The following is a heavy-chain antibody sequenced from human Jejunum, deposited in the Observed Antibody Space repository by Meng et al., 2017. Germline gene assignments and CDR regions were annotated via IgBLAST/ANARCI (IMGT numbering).Heavy chain of an antibody. D-gene: IGHD3-10*02. CDR3: ARADYVRYFDL. V-gene: IGHV4-4*02. CDR2: VYHSGST. J-gene: IGHJ2*01. Sequence: QVQRKEAGPGLVKTSETLSLTCAVSGGTIESNNWWTWIRQPPGQGLEWIGEVYHSGSTHYNPSLQSRVTISIDNSKNRFSLSLNSVTAADTAIYYCARADYVRYFDLWGRGTLVTVSS. CDR1: GGTIESNNW.